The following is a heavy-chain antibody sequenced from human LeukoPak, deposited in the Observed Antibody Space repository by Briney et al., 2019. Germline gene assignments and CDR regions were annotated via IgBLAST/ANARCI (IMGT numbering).Heavy chain of an antibody. V-gene: IGHV1-69*04. CDR3: ATRYSSSWLWFDP. J-gene: IGHJ5*02. D-gene: IGHD6-13*01. Sequence: SVKVSCKASGGTFSSYAISWVRQAPGQGLEWMGRIIPILGIANYAQKFQGRVTITADKTTSTAYMELSSLRSEDTAVYYCATRYSSSWLWFDPWGQGTLVTVSS. CDR1: GGTFSSYA. CDR2: IIPILGIA.